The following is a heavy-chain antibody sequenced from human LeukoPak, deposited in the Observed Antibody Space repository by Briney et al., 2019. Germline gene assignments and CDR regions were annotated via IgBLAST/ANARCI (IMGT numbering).Heavy chain of an antibody. CDR2: ISGGIGYV. CDR1: GFTFDNYG. J-gene: IGHJ4*02. Sequence: GGSLRLSCAASGFTFDNYGMHWVRQVPGKGLKWVSGISGGIGYVAYADSVKGRFTTSASTAKNSLFLQMSSLRAEDTTFYYCGKDGGVGAPVAGVAIDSWGQGTLVTVSS. D-gene: IGHD6-19*01. CDR3: GKDGGVGAPVAGVAIDS. V-gene: IGHV3-9*01.